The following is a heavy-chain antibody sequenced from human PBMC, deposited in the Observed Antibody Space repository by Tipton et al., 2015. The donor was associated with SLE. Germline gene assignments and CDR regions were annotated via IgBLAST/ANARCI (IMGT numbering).Heavy chain of an antibody. J-gene: IGHJ3*02. CDR1: GGSISSLYY. V-gene: IGHV4-38-2*02. CDR2: ISRSGST. D-gene: IGHD3-10*01. CDR3: ARVGGDRREGFDI. Sequence: TLSLTCSVFGGSISSLYYWGWIRQPPGKGLEWIGTISRSGSTYYNPSLKSRLTILVDTSKNQFSLKLSSVTAADTAVYYCARVGGDRREGFDIWGQGTMVTVSS.